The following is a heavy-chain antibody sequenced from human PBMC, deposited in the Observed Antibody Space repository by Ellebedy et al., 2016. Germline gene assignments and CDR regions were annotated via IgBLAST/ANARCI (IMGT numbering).Heavy chain of an antibody. CDR3: ARRLWFGADDAFDI. Sequence: GESLKISCTGSGYSFTSYWMGWVRQIPGKGLEWMGIIYPGDSDTRYSPSFQGQVTISADKSNTTPYLHLSSLKASDTAMYYCARRLWFGADDAFDIWGQGTMVTVSS. J-gene: IGHJ3*02. CDR2: IYPGDSDT. CDR1: GYSFTSYW. V-gene: IGHV5-51*01. D-gene: IGHD3-10*01.